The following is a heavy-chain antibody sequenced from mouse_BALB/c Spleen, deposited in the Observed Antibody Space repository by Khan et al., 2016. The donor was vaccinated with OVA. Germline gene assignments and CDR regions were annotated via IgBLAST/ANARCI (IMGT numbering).Heavy chain of an antibody. V-gene: IGHV7-3*02. CDR3: TRDRGGLLFDF. Sequence: EVELVESGGGLVQSGGSLRLSCATSGFTFTDYYMNWVRQPPGKALEWLGFIRNKAKDYTTEYSASVKGRFTIYRDTYQSILYLQMNALKTEDSATYYCTRDRGGLLFDFWGQGTTLTVSS. CDR2: IRNKAKDYTT. J-gene: IGHJ2*01. CDR1: GFTFTDYY. D-gene: IGHD2-13*01.